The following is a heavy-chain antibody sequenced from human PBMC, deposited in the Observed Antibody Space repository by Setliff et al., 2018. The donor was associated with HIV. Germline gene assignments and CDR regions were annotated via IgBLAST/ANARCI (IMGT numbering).Heavy chain of an antibody. Sequence: ASVKVSCKASGYTFTSYGISWVRQAPGQGLEWMGWISAYNGNTNYAQKFQGRVTITRDTSASTAYMELSSLRSEDTAVYYCARGIRSSGVDYWGQGTLVTVSS. D-gene: IGHD2-15*01. CDR3: ARGIRSSGVDY. CDR1: GYTFTSYG. J-gene: IGHJ4*02. V-gene: IGHV1-18*01. CDR2: ISAYNGNT.